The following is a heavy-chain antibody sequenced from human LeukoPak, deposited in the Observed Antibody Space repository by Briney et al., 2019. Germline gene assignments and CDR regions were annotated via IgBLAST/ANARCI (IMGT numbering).Heavy chain of an antibody. Sequence: AGGSLRLSCAASGFTFSSYAMSWVRQAPGKGLEWVATIVGSGGRTYHAESVKGRFTISRDNSKNTLYLQMISLRAEDTAVYYCVKDEGSSGWFPFDYWGQGTLATVSS. V-gene: IGHV3-23*01. CDR3: VKDEGSSGWFPFDY. D-gene: IGHD6-19*01. CDR2: IVGSGGRT. CDR1: GFTFSSYA. J-gene: IGHJ4*02.